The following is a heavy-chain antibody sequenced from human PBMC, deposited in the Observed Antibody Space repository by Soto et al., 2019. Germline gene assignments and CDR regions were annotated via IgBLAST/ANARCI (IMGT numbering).Heavy chain of an antibody. CDR3: AKNQGVELVPLATVDWFDP. J-gene: IGHJ5*02. CDR1: GFIFENFG. D-gene: IGHD1-26*01. V-gene: IGHV3-23*01. CDR2: ISGSGFKK. Sequence: GGSLRLSCAASGFIFENFGMSWVRQAPGKGLEWISSISGSGFKKYYADSVKGRFTISRDNSKSTVYLELNNLSAEDTAVYHCAKNQGVELVPLATVDWFDPWGQGSVVTSP.